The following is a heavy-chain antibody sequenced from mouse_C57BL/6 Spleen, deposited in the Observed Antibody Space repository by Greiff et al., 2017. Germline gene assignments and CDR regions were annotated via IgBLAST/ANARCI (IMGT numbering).Heavy chain of an antibody. CDR2: IHPNSGST. CDR3: ARAGSYQDDFAY. Sequence: QVQLKQPGAELVKPGASVKLSCKASGYTFTSYWMHWVKQRPGQGLEWIGMIHPNSGSTNSNEKFKSKATLTVNKSSSTASMHLSSLTSEDSAVYNCARAGSYQDDFAYWGQGTTVTVSA. CDR1: GYTFTSYW. V-gene: IGHV1-64*01. D-gene: IGHD2-12*01. J-gene: IGHJ2*01.